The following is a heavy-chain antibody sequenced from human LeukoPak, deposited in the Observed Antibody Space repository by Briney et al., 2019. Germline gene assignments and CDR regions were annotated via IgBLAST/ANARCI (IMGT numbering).Heavy chain of an antibody. Sequence: PSETLSLTCTVSGGSISSVDYYWSWIRQPPGKSLEWIGYIYYSGSTYYDPSLKSRVMISVDASKNQFSLKLSSVTAADTAVYYCARLGIDYDILTGYIPDAFDIWGQGTMVTVSS. CDR2: IYYSGST. J-gene: IGHJ3*02. CDR1: GGSISSVDYY. V-gene: IGHV4-30-4*01. D-gene: IGHD3-9*01. CDR3: ARLGIDYDILTGYIPDAFDI.